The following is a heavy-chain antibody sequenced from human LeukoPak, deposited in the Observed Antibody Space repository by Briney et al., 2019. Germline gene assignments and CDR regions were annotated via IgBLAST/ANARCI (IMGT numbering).Heavy chain of an antibody. CDR3: VRGCDSGCFGLDY. V-gene: IGHV3-69-1*01. Sequence: PGGSLRLSCEASGFTSFDFPMNWVRQAPGKGLEWVSHIRSDGTITYADSVKGRFTISRDNAKNTLYLQMSSLRAEDTAVYYCVRGCDSGCFGLDYWGQGTLVTVSS. CDR2: IRSDGTI. D-gene: IGHD6-19*01. CDR1: GFTSFDFP. J-gene: IGHJ4*02.